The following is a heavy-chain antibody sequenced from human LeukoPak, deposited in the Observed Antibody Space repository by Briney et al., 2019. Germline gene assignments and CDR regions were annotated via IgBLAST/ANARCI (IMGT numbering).Heavy chain of an antibody. CDR2: IIPIFGTA. D-gene: IGHD3-22*01. Sequence: GSSVKVSCKASGGTFSSYAISWVRQAPGQGLEWMGGIIPIFGTANYAQKFQGRVTMTEDTSTDTAYMELSSLRSEDTAVYYCATHQYYYDSSGKIDANYWGQGTLVTVSS. V-gene: IGHV1-69*06. CDR1: GGTFSSYA. J-gene: IGHJ4*02. CDR3: ATHQYYYDSSGKIDANY.